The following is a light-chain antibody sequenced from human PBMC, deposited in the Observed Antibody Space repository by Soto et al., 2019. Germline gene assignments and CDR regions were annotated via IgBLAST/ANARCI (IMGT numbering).Light chain of an antibody. Sequence: DIQMTQSPSTLSASVGDRVTITCRASQSITGWLAWFQQKPGKAPKLLISKASRLESGVPSRFSGSGSGTEFTLTISSLQADDFATYYCQQYNSYSPWTFGQGTNVEIK. V-gene: IGKV1-5*03. CDR1: QSITGW. CDR2: KAS. CDR3: QQYNSYSPWT. J-gene: IGKJ1*01.